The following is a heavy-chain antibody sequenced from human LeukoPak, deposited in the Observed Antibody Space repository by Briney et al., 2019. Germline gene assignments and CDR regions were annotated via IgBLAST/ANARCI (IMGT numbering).Heavy chain of an antibody. Sequence: PGGSLRLSCAASGFTFSSYRMNWVRQAPGKGLEWVSSISSSSSYIYYADSVKGRFTISRDNAKNSLYLQMNSLRAEDTAVYYCPRVALAGNAFDIWGQGTMVTVSS. CDR1: GFTFSSYR. CDR2: ISSSSSYI. CDR3: PRVALAGNAFDI. V-gene: IGHV3-21*01. D-gene: IGHD6-13*01. J-gene: IGHJ3*02.